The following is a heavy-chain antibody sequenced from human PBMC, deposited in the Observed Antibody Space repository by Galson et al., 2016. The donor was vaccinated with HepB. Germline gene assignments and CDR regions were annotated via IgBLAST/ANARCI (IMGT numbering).Heavy chain of an antibody. V-gene: IGHV3-53*01. CDR3: ARDRRGSGWYRFDP. D-gene: IGHD6-19*01. Sequence: SLRLSCASSGFTVNGNYMTWVRQAPGKGLEWVSVIYSGGTTYYADSVKGRFTISRDNSKNTLYLQMSSLRADDTALYYCARDRRGSGWYRFDPWGQGTLVTVSS. CDR2: IYSGGTT. CDR1: GFTVNGNY. J-gene: IGHJ5*02.